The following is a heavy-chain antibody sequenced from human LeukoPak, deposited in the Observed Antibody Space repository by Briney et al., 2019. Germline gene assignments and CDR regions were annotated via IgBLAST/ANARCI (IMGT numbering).Heavy chain of an antibody. CDR3: ARVRSSSWYGGDY. Sequence: SETLSLTCAVYGGSFSGYYWSWIRQPPGKGLEWIGEINHSGSTNYNPSLKSRVTISVDTSKNQISLKRSSVTAADTAVYYCARVRSSSWYGGDYWGQGALVTVSS. CDR1: GGSFSGYY. D-gene: IGHD6-13*01. V-gene: IGHV4-34*01. J-gene: IGHJ4*02. CDR2: INHSGST.